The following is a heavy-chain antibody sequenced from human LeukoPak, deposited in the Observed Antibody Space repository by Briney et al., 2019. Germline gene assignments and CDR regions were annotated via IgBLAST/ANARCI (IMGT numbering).Heavy chain of an antibody. CDR1: GGSVSSGSYY. D-gene: IGHD3-3*01. CDR3: ARGGRDRRGSGYKRSYYFDY. V-gene: IGHV4-61*01. Sequence: PSETLSLTCTVSGGSVSSGSYYWSWIRQPPGKGLEWIGYIYYSGSTNYNPSLKSRVTISVDTSKNQFSLKLSSVSAADTAVYYCARGGRDRRGSGYKRSYYFDYWGQGTLVTVSS. J-gene: IGHJ4*02. CDR2: IYYSGST.